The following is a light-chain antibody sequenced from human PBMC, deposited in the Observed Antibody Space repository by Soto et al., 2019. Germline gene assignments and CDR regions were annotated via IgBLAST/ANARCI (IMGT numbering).Light chain of an antibody. V-gene: IGLV3-21*04. J-gene: IGLJ2*01. CDR3: QVWDSSSDHVV. CDR1: NIGSKS. Sequence: SYELTQPPSVSVAPGKTARITCGGNNIGSKSVHWYQQKPGQAPVLVIYYDNDRPSGIPERFSGSNSRNTATLTISRVEAEDYADYYCQVWDSSSDHVVFGGGTKLTVL. CDR2: YDN.